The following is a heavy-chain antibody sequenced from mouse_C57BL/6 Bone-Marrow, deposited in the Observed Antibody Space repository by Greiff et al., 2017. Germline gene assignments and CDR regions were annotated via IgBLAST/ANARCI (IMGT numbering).Heavy chain of an antibody. CDR2: ISSGGDYI. CDR3: TRDPVTTGFAY. Sequence: EVKLVESGAGLVKPGGSLKLSCAASGFTFSSYAMSWVRQTPEKRLEWVAYISSGGDYIYYADTVKGRFTISRDNARNTLYLQMSSLKSEDTAMYYCTRDPVTTGFAYWGQGTLVTVSA. D-gene: IGHD1-1*01. V-gene: IGHV5-9-1*02. J-gene: IGHJ3*01. CDR1: GFTFSSYA.